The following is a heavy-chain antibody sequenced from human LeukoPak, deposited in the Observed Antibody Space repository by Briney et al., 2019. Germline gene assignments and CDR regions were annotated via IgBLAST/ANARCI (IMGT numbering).Heavy chain of an antibody. V-gene: IGHV3-66*02. J-gene: IGHJ4*02. CDR1: GFTVSSNS. CDR3: AREGSSSPLDY. D-gene: IGHD6-13*01. CDR2: IYSDDST. Sequence: PGGSLRLSCTASGFTVSSNSMSWVRQAPGKGLEWVSVIYSDDSTYYADSVKGRFTISRDNSKNTLFLQMNSLRAEDTAVYYCAREGSSSPLDYWGQGTLVTVSS.